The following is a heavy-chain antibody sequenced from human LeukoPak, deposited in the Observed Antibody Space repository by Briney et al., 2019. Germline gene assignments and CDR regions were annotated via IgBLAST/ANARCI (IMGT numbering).Heavy chain of an antibody. CDR2: INHNSGGT. J-gene: IGHJ4*02. CDR3: ARVAGANAKLDY. CDR1: GYTFTGYY. Sequence: ASVKVSCKASGYTFTGYYMHWVRQAPGQGLEWMGWINHNSGGTNYAQKFQGRVTMTRDTSISTAYMELSRLRSDDTAVYYCARVAGANAKLDYWGQGTLVTVSS. D-gene: IGHD1-26*01. V-gene: IGHV1-2*02.